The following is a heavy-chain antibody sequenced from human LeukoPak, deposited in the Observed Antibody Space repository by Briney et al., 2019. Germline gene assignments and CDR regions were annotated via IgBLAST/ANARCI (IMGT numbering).Heavy chain of an antibody. D-gene: IGHD5-12*01. CDR1: GFTFSSYG. Sequence: GGSLRLSCAASGFTFSSYGMRWVRQAPGKGLEWVAVIWYDGSNKYYADSVKGRFTISRDNSKNTLYLQMNSLRAEDTAVYYCARDIEATIDAFDIWGQGTMVTVSS. J-gene: IGHJ3*02. V-gene: IGHV3-33*01. CDR3: ARDIEATIDAFDI. CDR2: IWYDGSNK.